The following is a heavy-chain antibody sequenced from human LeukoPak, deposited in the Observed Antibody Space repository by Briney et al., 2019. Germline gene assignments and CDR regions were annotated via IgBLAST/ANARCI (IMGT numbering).Heavy chain of an antibody. CDR2: IYYSGST. Sequence: SEALSLACTVSGGSISNYYWNWLRQPPGKGLEWIGYIYYSGSTNYNPSLKSRVTMSLDTSKNQFSLRLTSVTAADTAVYYCARGFDSKSTYFDYWGQGTLVTVSS. CDR1: GGSISNYY. D-gene: IGHD5-12*01. J-gene: IGHJ4*02. CDR3: ARGFDSKSTYFDY. V-gene: IGHV4-59*01.